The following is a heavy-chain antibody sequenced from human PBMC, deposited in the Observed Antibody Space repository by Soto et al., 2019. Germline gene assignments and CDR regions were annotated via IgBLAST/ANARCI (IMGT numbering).Heavy chain of an antibody. V-gene: IGHV1-69*06. CDR3: AREPPIEAAAPGWFDP. CDR1: GGTLSRYA. D-gene: IGHD6-13*01. CDR2: IIPIFGTA. Sequence: SGKVSCKGSGGTLSRYAISWVRQATGQGLEWMGGIIPIFGTANYAQKFQGRVTITADKSTSTAYMELSSLRSEDTAVYYCAREPPIEAAAPGWFDPWGQGTLVPVYS. J-gene: IGHJ5*02.